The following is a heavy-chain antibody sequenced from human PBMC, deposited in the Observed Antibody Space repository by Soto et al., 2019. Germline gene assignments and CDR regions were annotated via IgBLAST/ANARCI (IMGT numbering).Heavy chain of an antibody. Sequence: PGGSLRLSCAASGFTFSSYAMSWVRQAPGKGLEWVSAISGSGGSTYYADSVKGRFTISRDNSKNTLYLQMNSLRAEDTAIYYCAKDGVLRRVHRVYYDILTGYYKGPHYFDYWGQGTLVTVSS. CDR3: AKDGVLRRVHRVYYDILTGYYKGPHYFDY. J-gene: IGHJ4*02. CDR2: ISGSGGST. D-gene: IGHD3-9*01. CDR1: GFTFSSYA. V-gene: IGHV3-23*01.